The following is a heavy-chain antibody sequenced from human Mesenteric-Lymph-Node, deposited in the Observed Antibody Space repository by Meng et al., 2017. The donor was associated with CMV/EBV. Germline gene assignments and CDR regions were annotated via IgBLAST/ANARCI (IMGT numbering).Heavy chain of an antibody. CDR3: ARGHQVDSNIDY. D-gene: IGHD4-11*01. V-gene: IGHV1-8*01. Sequence: ASVKVSCKASGYTFTSYDINWVRQATGQGLEWMGWMNPNSGNTGYAQKFQGRVTMTRNTSISTAYMELSSLRSEDTAVYYCARGHQVDSNIDYWGQGTLVTVSS. CDR2: MNPNSGNT. CDR1: GYTFTSYD. J-gene: IGHJ4*02.